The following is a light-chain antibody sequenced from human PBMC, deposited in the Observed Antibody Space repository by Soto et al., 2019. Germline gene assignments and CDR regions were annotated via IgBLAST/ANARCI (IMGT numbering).Light chain of an antibody. Sequence: DIQMTQSPSTLSASVGDRVTIPCRASQTISSWLAWYQQKPGKAPKLLIYKASTLKSGVPSRFSGSGSGTEFTLTISSLQPDDFAPYYCHSRAFGQGTRLEI. J-gene: IGKJ5*01. CDR2: KAS. CDR1: QTISSW. CDR3: HSRA. V-gene: IGKV1-5*03.